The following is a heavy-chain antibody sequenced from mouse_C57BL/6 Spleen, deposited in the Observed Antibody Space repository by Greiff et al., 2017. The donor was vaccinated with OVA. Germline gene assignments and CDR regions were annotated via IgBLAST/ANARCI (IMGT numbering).Heavy chain of an antibody. V-gene: IGHV1-53*01. D-gene: IGHD1-1*01. CDR1: GYTFTSYW. CDR2: INPSNGGT. CDR3: ARDYYGTNYAMDY. J-gene: IGHJ4*01. Sequence: VQLQQPGTELVKPGASVKLSCTASGYTFTSYWMHRVKQRPGQGLEWIGNINPSNGGTNYNEKFKSKATLTVDKSSSTAYMQLSSLTSEDSAVYYCARDYYGTNYAMDYWGQGTSVTVSS.